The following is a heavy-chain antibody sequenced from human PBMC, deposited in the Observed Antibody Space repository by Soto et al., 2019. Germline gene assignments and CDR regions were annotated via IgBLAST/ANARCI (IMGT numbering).Heavy chain of an antibody. CDR3: ASPQDTFGGVIVTRRFYYYYGMDV. CDR2: IIPIFGAA. J-gene: IGHJ6*02. V-gene: IGHV1-69*13. Sequence: ASVKVSCKASGGTFSSYAISWVRQAPGQGLEWMGGIIPIFGAANYAQKFQGRVTITADESTSTAYMELSSLRSEDTAVCYCASPQDTFGGVIVTRRFYYYYGMDVWSQGTTVTVSS. CDR1: GGTFSSYA. D-gene: IGHD3-16*02.